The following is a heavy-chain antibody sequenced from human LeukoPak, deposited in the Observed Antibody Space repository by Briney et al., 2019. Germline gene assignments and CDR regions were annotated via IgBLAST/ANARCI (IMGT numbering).Heavy chain of an antibody. CDR2: IKSKTDGGTT. Sequence: PGGSLRLSCEASGFSFKYAWMSWARQAPGKGLEWIGRIKSKTDGGTTEYAVPVKGRFTISRDDSKNTFYLQLNSLKMEDTAVYYCTTDPAGDSFEYWGQGTLVTVSS. CDR3: TTDPAGDSFEY. V-gene: IGHV3-15*01. D-gene: IGHD4-17*01. CDR1: GFSFKYAW. J-gene: IGHJ4*02.